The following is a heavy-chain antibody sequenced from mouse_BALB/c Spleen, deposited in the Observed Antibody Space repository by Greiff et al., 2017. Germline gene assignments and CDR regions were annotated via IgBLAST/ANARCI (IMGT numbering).Heavy chain of an antibody. CDR1: GFNIKDTY. D-gene: IGHD2-4*01. V-gene: IGHV14-3*02. CDR3: ARWVITTGFAY. CDR2: IDPANGNT. Sequence: VQLKESGAELVKPGASVKLSCTASGFNIKDTYMHWVKQRPEQGLEWIGRIDPANGNTKYDPKFQGKATITADTSSNTAYLQLSSLTSEDTAVYYCARWVITTGFAYWGQGTLVTVSA. J-gene: IGHJ3*01.